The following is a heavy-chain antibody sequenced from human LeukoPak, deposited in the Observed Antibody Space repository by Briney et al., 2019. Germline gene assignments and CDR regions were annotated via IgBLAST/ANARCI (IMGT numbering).Heavy chain of an antibody. Sequence: PGGSLRLSCAASGLSVRGNYMSWVRQAPGKGLEWVSVLYSGGSTFYADSVKGRFTVSRDNSKNTLYLQMNSLRAEDTAVYFCARGSNSGYSIDYWGQGTLVTVSS. J-gene: IGHJ4*02. CDR2: LYSGGST. V-gene: IGHV3-66*01. D-gene: IGHD3-22*01. CDR1: GLSVRGNY. CDR3: ARGSNSGYSIDY.